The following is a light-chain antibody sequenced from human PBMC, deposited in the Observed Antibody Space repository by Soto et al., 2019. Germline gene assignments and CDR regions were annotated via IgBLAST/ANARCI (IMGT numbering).Light chain of an antibody. Sequence: QSALTQPPSASGSPGQSITISCTGTSSDVGGYNYVSWYQHHPGKAPKLMIYEVSNRPSGVSNRFSGSKSGNTASLTISGLQAEDEADYYCTSYTSTSTHVVFGGGTKLTVL. CDR1: SSDVGGYNY. V-gene: IGLV2-14*01. J-gene: IGLJ2*01. CDR3: TSYTSTSTHVV. CDR2: EVS.